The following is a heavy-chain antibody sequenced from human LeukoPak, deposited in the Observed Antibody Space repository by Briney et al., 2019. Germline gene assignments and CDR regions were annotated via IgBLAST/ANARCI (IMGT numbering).Heavy chain of an antibody. CDR2: INPNSGGT. V-gene: IGHV1-2*06. D-gene: IGHD6-13*01. CDR1: GYTFTAYY. CDR3: ARVEAAAPFDY. Sequence: GASVKVSCRASGYTFTAYYIHWVRQAPGQGLEWMGRINPNSGGTNYAQKFQGRVTMTTDTSTSTAYMELRSLRSDDTAVYYCARVEAAAPFDYWGQGTLVTVSS. J-gene: IGHJ4*02.